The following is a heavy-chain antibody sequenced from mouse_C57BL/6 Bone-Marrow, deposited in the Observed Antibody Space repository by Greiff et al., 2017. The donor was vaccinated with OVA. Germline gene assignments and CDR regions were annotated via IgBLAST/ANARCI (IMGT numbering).Heavy chain of an antibody. V-gene: IGHV3-6*01. D-gene: IGHD1-1*01. CDR3: ARLLRSFDY. Sequence: EVKLMESGPGLVKPSQSLSLTCSVTGYSITSGYYWNWIRQFPGNKLEWMGYISYDGSNNYNPSLKNRISITRDTSKNQFFLKLNSVTTEDTATYYCARLLRSFDYWGQGTTLTVSS. CDR2: ISYDGSN. CDR1: GYSITSGYY. J-gene: IGHJ2*01.